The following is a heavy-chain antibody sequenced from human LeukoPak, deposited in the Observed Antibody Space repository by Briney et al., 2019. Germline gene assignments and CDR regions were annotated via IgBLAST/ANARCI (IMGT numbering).Heavy chain of an antibody. V-gene: IGHV1-2*02. CDR1: GYIFTGYY. CDR2: INPHSGGT. CDR3: AREVPYDTSRYYQPFDY. J-gene: IGHJ4*02. D-gene: IGHD3-22*01. Sequence: ASVKVSCKASGYIFTGYYIHWVRQAPGQGLEWMGWINPHSGGTIYAQKFQGRVTMTRDTSISTAYMQLSRLKSDDTAMYYCAREVPYDTSRYYQPFDYWGQGTLVTVSS.